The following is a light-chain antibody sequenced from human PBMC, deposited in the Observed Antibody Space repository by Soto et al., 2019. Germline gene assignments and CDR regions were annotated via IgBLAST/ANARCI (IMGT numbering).Light chain of an antibody. Sequence: EIVVTQSPGTLSLSPGERATLSCRASQSVSSSYLAWYQQKPGQAPRLLIYGASSRATGIPDRFSGSGSGTAFTLSISRLEPEDFAVYYCQQYGRSFTFDHRTKVD. CDR3: QQYGRSFT. CDR2: GAS. CDR1: QSVSSSY. V-gene: IGKV3-20*01. J-gene: IGKJ3*01.